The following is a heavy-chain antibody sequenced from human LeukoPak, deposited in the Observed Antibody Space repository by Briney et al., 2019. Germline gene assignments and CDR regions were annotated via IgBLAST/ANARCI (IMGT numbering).Heavy chain of an antibody. V-gene: IGHV4-4*09. CDR2: IYTSGST. J-gene: IGHJ5*02. D-gene: IGHD6-13*01. Sequence: SETLSLTCPVSGCSLSSYYWSWVRPPPGDGLEWIGYIYTSGSTNYNPSLKSRVTISVDTSKNQFSLKLSSVTAADTAVYYCARGSGYSSSWRAAYNWFDPWGQGTLVTVSS. CDR3: ARGSGYSSSWRAAYNWFDP. CDR1: GCSLSSYY.